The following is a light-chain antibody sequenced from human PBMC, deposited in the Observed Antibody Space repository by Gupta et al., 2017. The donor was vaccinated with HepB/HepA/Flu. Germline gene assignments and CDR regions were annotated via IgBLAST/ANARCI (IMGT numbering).Light chain of an antibody. CDR3: QQDDSTPRT. V-gene: IGKV4-1*01. J-gene: IGKJ1*01. CDR1: QSVLYSSNNKNY. CDR2: WAS. Sequence: DIVMTQSPDSLAVSLGERATINCKSSQSVLYSSNNKNYLAWYQQKPGQPPKLLIYWASTRESGVPDRFSGSGSGTDFTLTISSLQAEDVAVYYCQQDDSTPRTFGQGTKVEIK.